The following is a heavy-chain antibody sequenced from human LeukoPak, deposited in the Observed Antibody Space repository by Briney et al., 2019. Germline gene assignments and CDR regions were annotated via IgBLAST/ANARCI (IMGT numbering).Heavy chain of an antibody. CDR3: AELGITMIGGV. V-gene: IGHV3-7*01. D-gene: IGHD3-10*02. CDR1: GLTFSSYW. Sequence: GGSLRLSCAASGLTFSSYWVSWVRQAPGKGLEWVANIKQDGSEKYYVDSVKGRFTISRDNAKNSLYLQMNSLRAEDTAVYYCAELGITMIGGVWGKGTTVTISS. J-gene: IGHJ6*04. CDR2: IKQDGSEK.